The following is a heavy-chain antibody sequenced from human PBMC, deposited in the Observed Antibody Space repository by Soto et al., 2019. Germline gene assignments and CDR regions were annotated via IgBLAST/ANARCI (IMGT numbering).Heavy chain of an antibody. CDR3: PGSRGGGSYLWFAP. CDR1: GYIIKNYW. V-gene: IGHV5-51*03. CDR2: IFPDDSDT. J-gene: IGHJ5*02. D-gene: IGHD2-15*01. Sequence: GRSLKISCKASGYIIKNYWIGWVRQMPGQGLEWMGIIFPDDSDTRYSPSFQGQVTISADKSITTAYLQWSSLKASDTAMYYWPGSRGGGSYLWFAPWAREPRSPSPQ.